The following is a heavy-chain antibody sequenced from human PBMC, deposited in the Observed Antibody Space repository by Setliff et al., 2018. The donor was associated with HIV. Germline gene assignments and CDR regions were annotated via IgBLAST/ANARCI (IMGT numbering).Heavy chain of an antibody. CDR1: GFTFSSYS. J-gene: IGHJ2*01. CDR3: ATAYESNGYDYYFDL. CDR2: IQFDGNNK. D-gene: IGHD3-22*01. Sequence: GGSLRLSCAASGFTFSSYSMNWVRQAPGKGLEWVTSIQFDGNNKYYSDFVKGRFSISRDNSRNTAYLQLNSLRVEDTAVYFCATAYESNGYDYYFDLWGRGTLVTVSS. V-gene: IGHV3-30*02.